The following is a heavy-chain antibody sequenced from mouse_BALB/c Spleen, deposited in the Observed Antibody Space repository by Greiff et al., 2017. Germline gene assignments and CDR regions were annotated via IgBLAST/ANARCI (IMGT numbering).Heavy chain of an antibody. V-gene: IGHV5-6-5*01. CDR1: GFTFSSYA. Sequence: EVKLVESGGGLVKPGGSLKLSCAASGFTFSSYAMSWVRQTPEKRLEWVASISSGGSTYYPDSVKGRFTISRDNARNILYLQMSSLRSEDTAMYYCARGDYGARWFAYWGQGTLVTVSA. D-gene: IGHD2-4*01. J-gene: IGHJ3*01. CDR2: ISSGGST. CDR3: ARGDYGARWFAY.